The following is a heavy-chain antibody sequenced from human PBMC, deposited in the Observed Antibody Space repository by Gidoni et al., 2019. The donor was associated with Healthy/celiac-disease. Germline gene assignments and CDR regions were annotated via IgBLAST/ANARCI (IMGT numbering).Heavy chain of an antibody. Sequence: EVQLVASGGGLVQHGGSLSLSFAAHELPSGTYWMHWVRQGPGKGLVWGSRINSDGSSTSYADSVKSRFTISRDNAKNTLYLQMNSLRAEDTAVDYCARDPETTVTDDAFDYWGQGTLVTVSS. CDR2: INSDGSST. J-gene: IGHJ4*02. V-gene: IGHV3-74*01. CDR1: ELPSGTYW. CDR3: ARDPETTVTDDAFDY. D-gene: IGHD4-17*01.